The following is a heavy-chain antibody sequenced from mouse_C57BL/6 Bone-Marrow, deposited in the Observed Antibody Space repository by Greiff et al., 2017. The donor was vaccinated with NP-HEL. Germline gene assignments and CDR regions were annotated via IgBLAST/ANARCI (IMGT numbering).Heavy chain of an antibody. CDR3: ARSPSTVDCFDY. Sequence: QVQLQQPGAELVKPGASVKLSCKASGYSFTNYWLQWVKQRPGQGLEWIGEIDPAASYTTYNHKFKGKATLTVDTSSSTAYMQLSSLTSEDSAVYYCARSPSTVDCFDYWGQGTTLTVSS. D-gene: IGHD1-1*01. CDR1: GYSFTNYW. CDR2: IDPAASYT. J-gene: IGHJ2*01. V-gene: IGHV1-50*01.